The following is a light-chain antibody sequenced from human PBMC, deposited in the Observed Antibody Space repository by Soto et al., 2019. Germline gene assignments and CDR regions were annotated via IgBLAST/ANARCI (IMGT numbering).Light chain of an antibody. V-gene: IGLV1-44*01. CDR1: SSNIGTNT. CDR2: SNN. J-gene: IGLJ1*01. CDR3: AAWDDSLSGNV. Sequence: QSVLTQPPSASGTPGQRVTISCSGSSSNIGTNTVNWYQQLPGTAPKLLIYSNNQRPSGVPDRFSRSKSGTSASLAISGLQSEDEADYYCAAWDDSLSGNVFGSGTKLTVL.